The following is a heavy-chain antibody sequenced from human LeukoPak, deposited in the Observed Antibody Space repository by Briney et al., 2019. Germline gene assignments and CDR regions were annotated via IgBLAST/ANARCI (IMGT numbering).Heavy chain of an antibody. CDR2: ISSSSSYI. V-gene: IGHV3-21*01. CDR1: GFTFSSYS. Sequence: GGSLRLSCAASGFTFSSYSMNWVRQAPGKGLEWVSSISSSSSYIYYADSVKGRFTISRDNAKNSLYLQMNSLRAEDTAVYYCARAINAVGATTRYYFDYWGQGTLVTVPS. D-gene: IGHD1-26*01. J-gene: IGHJ4*02. CDR3: ARAINAVGATTRYYFDY.